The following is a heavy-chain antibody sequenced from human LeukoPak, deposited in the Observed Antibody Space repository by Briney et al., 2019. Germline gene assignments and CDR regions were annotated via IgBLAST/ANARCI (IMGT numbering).Heavy chain of an antibody. CDR2: ISYDGNNK. CDR1: GFTFSNFG. CDR3: AKGRVGAAGYYYYGMDV. V-gene: IGHV3-30*18. D-gene: IGHD1-26*01. Sequence: GGSLRLSCAASGFTFSNFGMHWVRQAPDKGLEWVAVISYDGNNKYYVDSVKGRFTISRDNSKNTMYLQMNSLRAEDTAVYHCAKGRVGAAGYYYYGMDVWGQGTTVTV. J-gene: IGHJ6*02.